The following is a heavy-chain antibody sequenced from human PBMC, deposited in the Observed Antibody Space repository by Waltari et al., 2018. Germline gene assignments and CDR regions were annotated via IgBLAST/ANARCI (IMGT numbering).Heavy chain of an antibody. CDR3: ARGGRGQIIANYYYYMDV. V-gene: IGHV1-2*02. Sequence: QVQLGQSGAEVKKPGASVKVSCKASGYTFTGYYMHWVRQAPGQGLEWMGWINPNSGGTNYAQKFQGRVTRTRDTSISTAYMELSRLRSDDTAVYYCARGGRGQIIANYYYYMDVWGKGTTVTVSS. D-gene: IGHD3-10*01. CDR2: INPNSGGT. J-gene: IGHJ6*03. CDR1: GYTFTGYY.